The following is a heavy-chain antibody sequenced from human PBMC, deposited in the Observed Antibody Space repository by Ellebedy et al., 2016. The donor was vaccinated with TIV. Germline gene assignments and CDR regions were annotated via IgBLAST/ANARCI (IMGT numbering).Heavy chain of an antibody. CDR3: AKDPVYCSSTSCYRYFQH. D-gene: IGHD2-2*02. CDR2: IRGSGVST. J-gene: IGHJ1*01. CDR1: GFTFSSYA. Sequence: GESLKISXAASGFTFSSYAMSWVRQAPGKGLEWVSAIRGSGVSTYYADSVKGRFTISRDNSKNTLYLQMNSLRAEDTAVYYCAKDPVYCSSTSCYRYFQHWGQGTLVTVSS. V-gene: IGHV3-23*01.